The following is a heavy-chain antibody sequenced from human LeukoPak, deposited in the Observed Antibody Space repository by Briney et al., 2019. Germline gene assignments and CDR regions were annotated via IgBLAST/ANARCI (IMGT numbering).Heavy chain of an antibody. D-gene: IGHD6-19*01. V-gene: IGHV1-2*02. J-gene: IGHJ4*02. CDR2: INPNSGGT. CDR1: GYTFTGYY. Sequence: ASVKVSCKASGYTFTGYYIHWVRQAPGQGLEWMGWINPNSGGTNYAQRFQGRVTMTRDTSITTAYMELSRLRSDDTAVYYCAKDWGGGSSGWYLDYWGQGTLVTVSS. CDR3: AKDWGGGSSGWYLDY.